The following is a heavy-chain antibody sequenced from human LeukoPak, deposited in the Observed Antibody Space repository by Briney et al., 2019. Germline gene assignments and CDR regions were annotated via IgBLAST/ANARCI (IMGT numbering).Heavy chain of an antibody. CDR1: GGSFSGYY. D-gene: IGHD6-13*01. CDR2: INHSGST. J-gene: IGHJ6*03. CDR3: ARVVLVRMGVPPHYYYYYMDV. V-gene: IGHV4-34*01. Sequence: ASETLSLTCAVYGGSFSGYYWSWIRQPPGKGLEWIGEINHSGSTNYNPSLKSRVTISVDTSKNQFSLKLSSVTAADTAVYYCARVVLVRMGVPPHYYYYYMDVWGKGTTVTVSS.